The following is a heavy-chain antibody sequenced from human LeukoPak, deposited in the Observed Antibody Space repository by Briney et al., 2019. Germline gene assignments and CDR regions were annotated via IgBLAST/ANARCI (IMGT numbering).Heavy chain of an antibody. J-gene: IGHJ3*02. CDR2: IIPIFGTA. CDR1: GGTFSSYA. Sequence: SVKVSCKASGGTFSSYAISWVRQAPGQGLEWMGGIIPIFGTANYAQKLQGRVTITADKSTSTAYMELSSLRSEDTAVYYCAREMVGGAFDIWGQGTMVTVSS. V-gene: IGHV1-69*06. CDR3: AREMVGGAFDI. D-gene: IGHD3-10*01.